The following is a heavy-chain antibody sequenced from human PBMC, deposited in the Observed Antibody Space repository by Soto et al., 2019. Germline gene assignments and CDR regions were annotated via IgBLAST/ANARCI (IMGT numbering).Heavy chain of an antibody. CDR2: IIPIIGKA. Sequence: QVQLVQSGAEVKKPGSSVKVSCKASGGTFSSYTFIWVRQAPGQGLEWMGRIIPIIGKATSAQNFQGRVTIPADKSTSTANLELSSLRSEDTAVYSCAMSDDVINHEGPISFYWGQGTLVTVSS. J-gene: IGHJ4*02. CDR3: AMSDDVINHEGPISFY. CDR1: GGTFSSYT. D-gene: IGHD3-16*01. V-gene: IGHV1-69*02.